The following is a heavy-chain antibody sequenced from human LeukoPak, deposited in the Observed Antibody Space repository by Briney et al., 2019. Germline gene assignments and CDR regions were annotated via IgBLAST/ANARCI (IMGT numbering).Heavy chain of an antibody. V-gene: IGHV3-23*01. D-gene: IGHD5-12*01. CDR3: AKRVPLVATIGYYFDY. J-gene: IGHJ4*02. CDR2: ISGSGGST. CDR1: GFTFSSYA. Sequence: GGSLRLSCAASGFTFSSYAMSWVRQAPGKGLEWVSAISGSGGSTYYADSVKGRFTISRDNSKNTLYLQMNSLRAEDTAVYYCAKRVPLVATIGYYFDYWGQGTLDTVSS.